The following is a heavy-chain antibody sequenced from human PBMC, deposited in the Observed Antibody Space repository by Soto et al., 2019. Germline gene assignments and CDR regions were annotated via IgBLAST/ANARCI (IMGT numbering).Heavy chain of an antibody. CDR3: ARVNYDILTGYPSPYYYYYSLDV. J-gene: IGHJ6*03. CDR1: GFTFGGNY. V-gene: IGHV3-53*04. D-gene: IGHD3-9*01. Sequence: GGSLRLSGAASGFTFGGNYRSWVGQAPGKGLGGVSVIYSGGSTYYAESVKGRFTISRHNSKNTLYLQMSSLRAEDTAVYYCARVNYDILTGYPSPYYYYYSLDVWGKGTTVTVSS. CDR2: IYSGGST.